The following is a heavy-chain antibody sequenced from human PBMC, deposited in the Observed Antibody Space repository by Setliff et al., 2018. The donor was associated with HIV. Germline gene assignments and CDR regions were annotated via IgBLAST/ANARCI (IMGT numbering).Heavy chain of an antibody. CDR2: ILQSGTT. V-gene: IGHV4-30-2*01. CDR3: ATVPPSGTYLDH. J-gene: IGHJ4*02. CDR1: GDGVPSKYYS. D-gene: IGHD3-10*01. Sequence: SESLSLTCDVSGDGVPSKYYSWTWIRQQPGKGLEWTGYILQSGTTYYSPSPKDRLTISIDQSMNHFSLKLTSVTAADTAVYYCATVPPSGTYLDHWGPGVLVTVSS.